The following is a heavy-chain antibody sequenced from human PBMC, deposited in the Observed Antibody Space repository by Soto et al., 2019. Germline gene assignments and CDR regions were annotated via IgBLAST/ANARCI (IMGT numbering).Heavy chain of an antibody. CDR1: GFTFSSYA. V-gene: IGHV3-30-3*01. Sequence: VGSLRLSCAASGFTFSSYAMHWVRQAPGKGLEWVAVISYDGSNKYYADSVKGRFTISRDNSKNTLYLQMNSLRAEDTAVYYCARDPWKGLDYYGMDVWGQGTTVTVSS. CDR3: ARDPWKGLDYYGMDV. CDR2: ISYDGSNK. J-gene: IGHJ6*02. D-gene: IGHD1-1*01.